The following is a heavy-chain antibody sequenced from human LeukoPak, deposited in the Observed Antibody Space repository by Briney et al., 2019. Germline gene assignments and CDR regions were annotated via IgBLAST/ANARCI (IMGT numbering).Heavy chain of an antibody. Sequence: GGSLRLSWVASGXTFSSYGMHWVRQAPGKGLEWVAVISYDGVNKYYSDSVKGRFTISRDNSKTTLYLQMNSLRAEDTAVYYCAKDPSTYYDYVWGTSIDYWGQGTLVTVSS. CDR2: ISYDGVNK. J-gene: IGHJ4*02. CDR1: GXTFSSYG. D-gene: IGHD3-16*01. CDR3: AKDPSTYYDYVWGTSIDY. V-gene: IGHV3-30*18.